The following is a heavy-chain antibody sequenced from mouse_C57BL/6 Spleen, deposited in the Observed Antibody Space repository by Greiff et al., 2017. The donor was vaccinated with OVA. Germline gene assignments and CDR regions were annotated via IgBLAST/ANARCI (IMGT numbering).Heavy chain of an antibody. Sequence: VQLQQSGAELVKPGASVKLSCTASGFNIQDYYMHWVKQRTEQGLEWIGRIDPEDGETKYAPTFQGKATITADTSSNTAYLQLSSLTSEDSAVFYCARGYAMDYWGQGTSVTVSS. V-gene: IGHV14-2*01. CDR3: ARGYAMDY. CDR2: IDPEDGET. CDR1: GFNIQDYY. J-gene: IGHJ4*01.